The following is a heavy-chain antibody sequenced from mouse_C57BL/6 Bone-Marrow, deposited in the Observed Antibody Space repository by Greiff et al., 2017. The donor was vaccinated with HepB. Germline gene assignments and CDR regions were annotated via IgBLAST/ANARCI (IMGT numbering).Heavy chain of an antibody. CDR1: GYSITSGYY. D-gene: IGHD1-1*01. CDR3: ARGTTVVFDY. J-gene: IGHJ2*01. V-gene: IGHV3-6*01. CDR2: ISYDGSN. Sequence: EVKLMESGPGLVKPSQSLSLTCSVTGYSITSGYYWNWIRQFPGKKLEWMGYISYDGSNNYNPSLKNRISITRDTSKNQFFLKLNSVTTEDTATYYCARGTTVVFDYWGQGTTLTVSS.